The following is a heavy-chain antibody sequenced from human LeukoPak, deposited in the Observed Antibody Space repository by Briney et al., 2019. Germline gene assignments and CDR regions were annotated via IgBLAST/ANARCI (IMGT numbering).Heavy chain of an antibody. J-gene: IGHJ5*02. Sequence: SETLSLTCTVSGGSISSGSYYWSWIRQPAGKGLEWIGRIYTSGSTNYNPSLKSRVTIPVDTSKNQFSLKLSSVTAADTAVYYCARDSVDNCSGGSCYSGGLDPWGQGTLVTVSS. CDR2: IYTSGST. CDR3: ARDSVDNCSGGSCYSGGLDP. CDR1: GGSISSGSYY. V-gene: IGHV4-61*02. D-gene: IGHD2-15*01.